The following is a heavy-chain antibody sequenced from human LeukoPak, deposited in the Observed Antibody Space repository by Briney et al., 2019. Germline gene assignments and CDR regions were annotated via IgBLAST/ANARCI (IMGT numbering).Heavy chain of an antibody. Sequence: GGSPRLSCAASGFNFSTYTMNWVRQAPGKGLEWLSYITTSSDTIYYADSVKGRFTISRDNANNSLYLQMNSLTAEDTAVYYCARDYWSYSASWLDFWGQGTLVTVSS. V-gene: IGHV3-48*01. J-gene: IGHJ4*02. D-gene: IGHD6-13*01. CDR1: GFNFSTYT. CDR3: ARDYWSYSASWLDF. CDR2: ITTSSDTI.